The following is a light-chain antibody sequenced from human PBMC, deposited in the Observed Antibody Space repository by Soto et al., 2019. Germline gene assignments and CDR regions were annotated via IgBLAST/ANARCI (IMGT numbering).Light chain of an antibody. CDR3: SSFSSSPSLYV. CDR1: SGDVGGFNY. V-gene: IGLV2-14*01. CDR2: EVT. Sequence: QSALTQPASVSGSPGQSSTLSCTGTSGDVGGFNYVSWYQQHPCKAPKLMIYEVTRRPSGVSDRFSASKSGNTASLTISGLEAEDEADYYCSSFSSSPSLYVFGTGTKLTGL. J-gene: IGLJ1*01.